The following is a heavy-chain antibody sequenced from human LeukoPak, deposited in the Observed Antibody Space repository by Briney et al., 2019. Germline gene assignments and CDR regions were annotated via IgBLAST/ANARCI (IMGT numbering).Heavy chain of an antibody. J-gene: IGHJ1*01. CDR2: INHSGST. CDR1: GGSFSGYY. D-gene: IGHD6-19*01. V-gene: IGHV4-34*01. Sequence: SETLSLTCAVYGGSFSGYYWSWIRQPPGKGLEWIGEINHSGSTNYNPSLKSRVTISVDTSKNQFSLKLSSVTAADTAVYYCARAGFRQSWLAYFQHWGQGTLVTVSS. CDR3: ARAGFRQSWLAYFQH.